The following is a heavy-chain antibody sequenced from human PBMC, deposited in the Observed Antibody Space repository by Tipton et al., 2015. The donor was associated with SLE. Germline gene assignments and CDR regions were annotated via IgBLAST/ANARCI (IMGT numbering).Heavy chain of an antibody. J-gene: IGHJ6*03. CDR3: ASESEGYYYYMDV. CDR1: GFTFSSYE. Sequence: SMRLSCAASGFTFSSYEMNWVRQAPGKGLEWVSYISSSGSTVYYADSVKGRFTISRDSTKNSLYLQMNSLRAEDTAVYYCASESEGYYYYMDVWGKGTAVTVSS. V-gene: IGHV3-48*03. CDR2: ISSSGSTV.